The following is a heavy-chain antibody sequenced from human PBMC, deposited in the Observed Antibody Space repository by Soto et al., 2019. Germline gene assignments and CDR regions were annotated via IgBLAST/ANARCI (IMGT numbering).Heavy chain of an antibody. D-gene: IGHD3-9*01. CDR1: GFTFSSNS. J-gene: IGHJ5*02. Sequence: PGGSLRLSCAASGFTFSSNSLNWVRQAPGKGLEWVSYISSSSSTIYYADSVKGRFTISRDNAKNSLYLQMNSLRAEDTAVYYCAREVLRYFDLGWFDPWGQGTLVTVSS. V-gene: IGHV3-48*01. CDR3: AREVLRYFDLGWFDP. CDR2: ISSSSSTI.